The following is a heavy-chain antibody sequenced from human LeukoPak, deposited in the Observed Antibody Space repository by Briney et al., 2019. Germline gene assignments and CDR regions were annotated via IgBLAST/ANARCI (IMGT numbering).Heavy chain of an antibody. Sequence: GGSLRLSCAASGFTFSSYGMHWVRQAPGKGLEWVAVISYDGSNKYYADSVKGRFTISRDNSKNTLYLQMNSLRAEDTAVYYCAKIQLWSLHINFDYWGQGTLVTVSS. V-gene: IGHV3-30*18. CDR3: AKIQLWSLHINFDY. J-gene: IGHJ4*02. CDR2: ISYDGSNK. CDR1: GFTFSSYG. D-gene: IGHD5-18*01.